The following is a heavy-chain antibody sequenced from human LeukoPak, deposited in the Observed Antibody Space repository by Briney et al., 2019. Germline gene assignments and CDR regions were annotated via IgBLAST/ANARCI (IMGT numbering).Heavy chain of an antibody. CDR3: ARDRYYDSGSYYN. D-gene: IGHD3-10*01. CDR1: GGSFSRYY. Sequence: SETLSLTCAVYGGSFSRYYWTWIRQPPGKGLEWIGEINHSGSANYNPSLKSRVTISVDASKSQFSLRLSSVTAADTAVYYCARDRYYDSGSYYNWGQGTLVTVSS. J-gene: IGHJ4*02. V-gene: IGHV4-34*01. CDR2: INHSGSA.